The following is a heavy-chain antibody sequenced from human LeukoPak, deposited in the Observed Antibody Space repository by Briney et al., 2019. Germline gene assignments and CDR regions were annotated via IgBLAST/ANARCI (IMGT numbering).Heavy chain of an antibody. Sequence: GRSLRLSCAASGFTFSSYGMHWVRQAPGKGLEWVAVIWYDGSYKYYADSVKGRFTISRDNSKNTLYLQMNSLRAEDTAVYYCARDDVGASHPWGQGTLVTVSS. J-gene: IGHJ5*02. CDR1: GFTFSSYG. CDR2: IWYDGSYK. V-gene: IGHV3-33*01. D-gene: IGHD1-26*01. CDR3: ARDDVGASHP.